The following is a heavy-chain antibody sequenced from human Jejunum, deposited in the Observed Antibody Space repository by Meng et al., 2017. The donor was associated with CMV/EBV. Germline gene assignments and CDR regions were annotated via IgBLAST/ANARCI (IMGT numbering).Heavy chain of an antibody. D-gene: IGHD2-2*02. V-gene: IGHV4-4*02. CDR2: ISPTEST. Sequence: ISSIHWWSWVRQSPERGLEWIAEISPTESTNHNPSLRSRVTISIDRSKNQVSLRLNSVTAADTAVYYCARGRCTRTSCYTGALDYWGQGILVTVSS. CDR1: ISSIHW. J-gene: IGHJ4*02. CDR3: ARGRCTRTSCYTGALDY.